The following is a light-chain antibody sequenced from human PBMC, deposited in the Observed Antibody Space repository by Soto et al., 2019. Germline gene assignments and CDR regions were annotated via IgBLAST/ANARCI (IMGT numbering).Light chain of an antibody. CDR3: MHSTQLPPT. CDR2: EVS. CDR1: QSLLHITGETF. J-gene: IGKJ5*01. V-gene: IGKV2D-29*02. Sequence: DVVMTQTPLSLSVAPGQPASISCKSSQSLLHITGETFLFWYLQKPGQSPQLLIYEVSTRVSGVPDRFSGSGSGTDFTLEISRVETDDVCIYYCMHSTQLPPTFGQGTRLGIE.